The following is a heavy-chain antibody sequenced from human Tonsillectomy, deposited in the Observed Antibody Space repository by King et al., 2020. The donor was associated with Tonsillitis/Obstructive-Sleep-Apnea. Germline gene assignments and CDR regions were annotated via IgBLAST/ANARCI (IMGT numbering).Heavy chain of an antibody. D-gene: IGHD3-3*01. CDR3: ARLDYDFWSGYSTKGFYYYYMDV. J-gene: IGHJ6*03. CDR2: ICYSGDT. Sequence: QLQESGPGLVKPSETLSLTCAVSGGSISSSSYYWGWIRQPPGKGLEWIGSICYSGDTYYNPSLKSRVTISVDTSKNQFSLKLSSVTAADTAVYYCARLDYDFWSGYSTKGFYYYYMDVWGKGTTVTVSS. V-gene: IGHV4-39*01. CDR1: GGSISSSSYY.